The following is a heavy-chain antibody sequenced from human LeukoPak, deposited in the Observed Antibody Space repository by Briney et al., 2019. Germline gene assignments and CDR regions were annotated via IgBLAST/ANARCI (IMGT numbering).Heavy chain of an antibody. CDR2: IYPGDSDT. V-gene: IGHV5-51*01. CDR1: GYSFTSYW. D-gene: IGHD6-19*01. CDR3: ARAPRAVAGPNPPIDY. J-gene: IGHJ4*02. Sequence: GESLKISCKGSGYSFTSYWIGWVRQMPGKGLEWMGIIYPGDSDTRYSPSFQGQVTISADKSISTAYLQWSSLKASDTAMYYCARAPRAVAGPNPPIDYWGQGTLVTVSS.